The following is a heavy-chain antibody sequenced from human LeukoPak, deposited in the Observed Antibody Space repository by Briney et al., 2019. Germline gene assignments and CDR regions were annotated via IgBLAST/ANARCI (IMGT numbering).Heavy chain of an antibody. D-gene: IGHD6-6*01. CDR1: GFTFSSSA. Sequence: GGSLRLSCAASGFTFSSSAMSWVRQAPGKGLEWVSAISNNGGYTYYADSVQGRFTISRDNSKNTLYLQMNSLRAEDTAVYYCARSSYSSSSSVWGQGTMVTVSS. J-gene: IGHJ3*01. CDR3: ARSSYSSSSSV. CDR2: ISNNGGYT. V-gene: IGHV3-23*01.